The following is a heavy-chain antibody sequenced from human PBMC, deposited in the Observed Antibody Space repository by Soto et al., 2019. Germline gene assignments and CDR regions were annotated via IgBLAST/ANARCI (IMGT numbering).Heavy chain of an antibody. CDR3: AKLESYRSSWSDL. V-gene: IGHV3-53*01. CDR2: IYSSGTT. CDR1: GFSVSSNY. J-gene: IGHJ5*02. Sequence: PGGSLRLSCAASGFSVSSNYMTWVRQAPGKGLEWVSIIYSSGTTYYADSVKGRFTISRDNSKNTLYLQMNSLRAEDTAVYYCAKLESYRSSWSDLWGQGTMVTVSS. D-gene: IGHD6-13*01.